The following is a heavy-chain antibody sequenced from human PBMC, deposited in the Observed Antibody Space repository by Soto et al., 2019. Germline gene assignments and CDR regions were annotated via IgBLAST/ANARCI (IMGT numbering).Heavy chain of an antibody. CDR1: GFTFDDYG. CDR3: ARRRIWFGEFGWFDP. J-gene: IGHJ5*02. V-gene: IGHV3-20*01. D-gene: IGHD3-10*01. Sequence: ESGGGVVRPGGSLRLSCAASGFTFDDYGMSWVRQAPGKGLEWVSGINWNGGSTGYADSVKGRFTISRDNAKNSLYLQMNSLRAEDTALYHCARRRIWFGEFGWFDPWGQGTLVTVSS. CDR2: INWNGGST.